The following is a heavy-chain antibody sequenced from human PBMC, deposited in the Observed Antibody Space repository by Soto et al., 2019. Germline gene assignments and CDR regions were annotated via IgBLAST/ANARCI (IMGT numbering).Heavy chain of an antibody. D-gene: IGHD2-8*01. CDR2: IGFAGDT. CDR3: ARLYGGGGSNSLDY. V-gene: IGHV3-13*01. J-gene: IGHJ4*02. CDR1: GFTFSPYD. Sequence: DVQLVESGGGLVQPGGSLRLSCAASGFTFSPYDLHWVRQTIGAGLEWVAGIGFAGDTYYLGSVKGRFTISRENAKNSLYLQMNSLRAEDTAVYFCARLYGGGGSNSLDYWGQGTLVTVSS.